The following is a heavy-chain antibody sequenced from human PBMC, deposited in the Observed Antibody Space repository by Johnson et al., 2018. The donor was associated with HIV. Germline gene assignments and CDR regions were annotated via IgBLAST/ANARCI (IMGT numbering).Heavy chain of an antibody. CDR3: ARGGRGVRITMIVVVPNDAFDI. CDR2: IYSGGST. V-gene: IGHV3-53*01. Sequence: VPLVESGGGLIQPGGSLRLSCAASGFTVSSKYMSWVRQAPGKGLEWVSVIYSGGSTYYADSVKGRFTISRDNAKNSLYLQMNSLRAEDTAVYYCARGGRGVRITMIVVVPNDAFDIWGRGTMVTVSS. J-gene: IGHJ3*02. CDR1: GFTVSSKY. D-gene: IGHD3-22*01.